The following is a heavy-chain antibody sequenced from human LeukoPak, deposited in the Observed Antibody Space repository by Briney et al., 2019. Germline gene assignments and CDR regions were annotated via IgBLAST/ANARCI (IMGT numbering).Heavy chain of an antibody. D-gene: IGHD3-3*01. CDR3: ARDRYYDFWSGYYYSYYYYYMDV. J-gene: IGHJ6*03. Sequence: ASVKVSCKASGYTFTSYGISWVRQAPGQGLEWMGWISAYNGNTNYAQKLQGRVTTTTDTSTSTAYMELRSLRSDDTAVYYCARDRYYDFWSGYYYSYYYYYMDVWGKGTTVTVSS. CDR2: ISAYNGNT. CDR1: GYTFTSYG. V-gene: IGHV1-18*01.